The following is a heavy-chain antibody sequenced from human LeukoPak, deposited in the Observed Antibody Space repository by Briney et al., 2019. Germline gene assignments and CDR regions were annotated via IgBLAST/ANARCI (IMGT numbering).Heavy chain of an antibody. CDR3: AKDQAFNRYSYGHGAYFDY. D-gene: IGHD5-18*01. CDR2: IRYDGSNK. CDR1: GFTFSSYG. V-gene: IGHV3-30*02. J-gene: IGHJ4*02. Sequence: PGGSLRLSCAASGFTFSSYGMHWVRQAPGKGLEWVAFIRYDGSNKYYADSVKGRFTISRDNSKNTLYLQMNSLRAEDTAVYYCAKDQAFNRYSYGHGAYFDYWGQGTLVTVSS.